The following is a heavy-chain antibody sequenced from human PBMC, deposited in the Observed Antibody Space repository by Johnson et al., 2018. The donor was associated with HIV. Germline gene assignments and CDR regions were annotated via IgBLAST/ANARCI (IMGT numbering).Heavy chain of an antibody. J-gene: IGHJ3*02. D-gene: IGHD3-10*01. Sequence: VHLVESGGGVVRPGGSLRLSCGASGFTFDEYAMSWVRQGPGKGLEWVSGINWNGDNTGYADSLKGRFTISRDNAKNSLYLQMNSLRAEDTAVYYCARSPPSYGSGSYLGLDAFDIWGKGTMVTVSS. CDR1: GFTFDEYA. CDR2: INWNGDNT. V-gene: IGHV3-20*04. CDR3: ARSPPSYGSGSYLGLDAFDI.